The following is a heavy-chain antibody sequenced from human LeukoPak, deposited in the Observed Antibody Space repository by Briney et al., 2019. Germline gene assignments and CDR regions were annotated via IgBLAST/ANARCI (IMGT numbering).Heavy chain of an antibody. J-gene: IGHJ5*02. CDR2: IWYDGSNK. Sequence: PGRSLRLSCAASGFTFSSYGMHWVRQAPGKGLEWVAVIWYDGSNKYYADSVRGRFTISRGNSKNTLYLQMNSLRAEDTAVYYCARERDTAMVDTYNWFDPWGQGTLVTVSS. D-gene: IGHD5-18*01. CDR3: ARERDTAMVDTYNWFDP. V-gene: IGHV3-33*01. CDR1: GFTFSSYG.